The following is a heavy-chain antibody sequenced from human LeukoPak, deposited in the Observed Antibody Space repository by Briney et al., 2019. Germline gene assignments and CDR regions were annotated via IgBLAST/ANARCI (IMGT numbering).Heavy chain of an antibody. Sequence: ASVKVSCKASGYTFTSYYMHWVRQAPGQGLEWMGIINPSGGSTSYAQKFQGRVTMTTDTSTSTAYMELRSLRSDDTAVYYCARDAPILRNSGSPSPWGQGTLVTVSS. V-gene: IGHV1-46*01. J-gene: IGHJ5*02. CDR1: GYTFTSYY. CDR2: INPSGGST. D-gene: IGHD1-26*01. CDR3: ARDAPILRNSGSPSP.